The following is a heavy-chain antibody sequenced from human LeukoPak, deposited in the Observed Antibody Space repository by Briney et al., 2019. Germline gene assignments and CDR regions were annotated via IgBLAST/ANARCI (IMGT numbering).Heavy chain of an antibody. CDR1: GGSVSSGSYY. J-gene: IGHJ4*02. Sequence: PSETLSLTCTVSGGSVSSGSYYWSWIRQPPGKGLEWIGYIYYSGSTSYNPSLKSRVTISVDTSKNQFSLKLSSVTAADTAVYYCARGPSSSSGLDYWGQGTLVTVSS. V-gene: IGHV4-61*01. CDR3: ARGPSSSSGLDY. CDR2: IYYSGST. D-gene: IGHD6-6*01.